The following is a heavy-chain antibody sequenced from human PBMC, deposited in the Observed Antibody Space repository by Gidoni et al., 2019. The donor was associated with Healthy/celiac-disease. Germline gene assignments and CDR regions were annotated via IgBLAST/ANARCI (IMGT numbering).Heavy chain of an antibody. CDR2: INQSGST. CDR3: ARGGIAARRIFDY. CDR1: GGSFSGYY. Sequence: QVQLQQWGAGLLKPSETLSLTCAVYGGSFSGYYWSWIRQPPGKGLEWIGEINQSGSTNYNPSLKSRVTISVDTSKNQFSLKLSSVTAADTAVYYCARGGIAARRIFDYWGQGTLVTVSS. V-gene: IGHV4-34*01. J-gene: IGHJ4*02. D-gene: IGHD6-6*01.